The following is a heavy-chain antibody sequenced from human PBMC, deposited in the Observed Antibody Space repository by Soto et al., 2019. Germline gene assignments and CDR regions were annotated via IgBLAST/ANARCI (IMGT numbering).Heavy chain of an antibody. CDR3: AKDPRPYYYDSSGYPDY. CDR2: ISYDGSNK. CDR1: GFTFSSYG. J-gene: IGHJ4*02. V-gene: IGHV3-30*18. Sequence: QVQLVESGGGVVQPGRSLRLSCAASGFTFSSYGMHRVRQAPGKGLEWVAVISYDGSNKYYADSVKGRFTISRDNSKNTLYLQMNSLRAEDTAVYYCAKDPRPYYYDSSGYPDYWGQGTLVTVSS. D-gene: IGHD3-22*01.